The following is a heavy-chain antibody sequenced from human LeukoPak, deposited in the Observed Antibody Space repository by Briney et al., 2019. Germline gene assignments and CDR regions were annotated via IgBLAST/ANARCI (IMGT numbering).Heavy chain of an antibody. Sequence: SETLSLTCTVSGGSVSSGTYYWSWIRQPPGKGLEWIGYIYYSGSTNYNPSLKSRVTVSVDTSKNQCSLKLSSVTTADTAVYYCTRSTNLEAFDIWGQGQWSPSLQ. CDR1: GGSVSSGTYY. J-gene: IGHJ3*02. V-gene: IGHV4-61*01. CDR3: TRSTNLEAFDI. CDR2: IYYSGST. D-gene: IGHD2-8*01.